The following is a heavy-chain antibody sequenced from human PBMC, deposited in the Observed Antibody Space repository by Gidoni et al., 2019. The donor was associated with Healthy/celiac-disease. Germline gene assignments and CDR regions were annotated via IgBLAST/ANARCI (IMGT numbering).Heavy chain of an antibody. CDR1: GGSIRSGSYY. D-gene: IGHD6-6*01. CDR2: IYTSGST. J-gene: IGHJ4*02. CDR3: AREDPYSSSSAFDY. Sequence: QVQLQASGPGLVKPSQTLSLTCTVSGGSIRSGSYYCSWIRQPAGKGLEWIGRIYTSGSTNYNPSLKSRVTMSVDTSKNQFSLKLSSVTAADTAVYYCAREDPYSSSSAFDYWGQGTLVTVSS. V-gene: IGHV4-61*02.